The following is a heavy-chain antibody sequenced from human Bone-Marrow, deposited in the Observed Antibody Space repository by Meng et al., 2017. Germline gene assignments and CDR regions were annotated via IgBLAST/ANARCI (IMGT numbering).Heavy chain of an antibody. CDR3: VRDENISLGKLFGDY. D-gene: IGHD2-21*01. Sequence: VQLVVCGGEGKNPGAEGKFSGKASGYIFPATYIPWVRQAPGKGLEWMGRIKPNNGDIHYAQKFQGRVSMTRDTSINTAYVELSRLRSDDTAVYYCVRDENISLGKLFGDYWGQGALVTVSS. CDR1: GYIFPATY. V-gene: IGHV1-2*06. CDR2: IKPNNGDI. J-gene: IGHJ4*02.